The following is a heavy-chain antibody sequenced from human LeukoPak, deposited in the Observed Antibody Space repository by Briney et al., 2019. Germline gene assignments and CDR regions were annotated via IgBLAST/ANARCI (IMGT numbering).Heavy chain of an antibody. CDR2: IYSGGSA. D-gene: IGHD2-15*01. CDR1: GFTFSNAW. V-gene: IGHV3-53*01. CDR3: AKDFRVVVAARGSY. J-gene: IGHJ4*02. Sequence: GGSLRLSCAASGFTFSNAWMSWVRQAPGKGLEWVSIIYSGGSAYYADSVKGRFTISRDNSKNTLYLQMNSLRAEDTAVYYCAKDFRVVVAARGSYWGQGTLVTVSS.